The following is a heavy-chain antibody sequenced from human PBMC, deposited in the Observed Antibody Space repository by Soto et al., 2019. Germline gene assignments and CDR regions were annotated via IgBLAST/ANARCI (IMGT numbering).Heavy chain of an antibody. CDR2: ISYDGRNK. J-gene: IGHJ6*02. CDR3: ARDGRAGDFDLAYCYYGMDV. V-gene: IGHV3-30*03. D-gene: IGHD3-9*01. Sequence: QVQLVESGGGVVQPGRSLRLSCAASGFTFSSYGMHWVRQAPGKGLEWVAVISYDGRNKYYADSVKGRFTISRDNSKNSLYLQMNSLRAEDTAVYYCARDGRAGDFDLAYCYYGMDVWGQGTTVTVSS. CDR1: GFTFSSYG.